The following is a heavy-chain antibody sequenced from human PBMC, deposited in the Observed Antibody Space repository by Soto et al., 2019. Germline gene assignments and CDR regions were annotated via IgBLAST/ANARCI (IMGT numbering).Heavy chain of an antibody. CDR3: ANQDYYDSSGYSPAEYFQH. D-gene: IGHD3-22*01. V-gene: IGHV1-46*03. CDR1: GYTFTSYY. CDR2: INPSGGST. J-gene: IGHJ1*01. Sequence: GASVKVSCKASGYTFTSYYMHWVRQAPGQGLEWMGIINPSGGSTSYAQKFQGRVTMTRDTSTSTVYMELSSLRSEDTAVYYCANQDYYDSSGYSPAEYFQHWGQGTLVTVSS.